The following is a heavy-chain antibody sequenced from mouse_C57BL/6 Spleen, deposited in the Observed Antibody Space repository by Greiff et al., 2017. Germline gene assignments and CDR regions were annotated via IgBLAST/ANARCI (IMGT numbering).Heavy chain of an antibody. D-gene: IGHD3-3*01. CDR3: ARMRDPYAMDY. V-gene: IGHV1-52*01. CDR1: GYTFTSYW. J-gene: IGHJ4*01. CDR2: IDPSDSET. Sequence: VQLQQPGAELVRPGSSVKLSCKASGYTFTSYWMHWVKQRPIQGLEWIGNIDPSDSETHYNQKFKDKATLTVDKSSSTAYMQLSSLTSEDAAVYYCARMRDPYAMDYWGQGTSVTFSS.